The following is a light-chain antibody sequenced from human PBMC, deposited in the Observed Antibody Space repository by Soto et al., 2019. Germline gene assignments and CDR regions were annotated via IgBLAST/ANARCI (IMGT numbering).Light chain of an antibody. V-gene: IGLV1-44*01. CDR2: SNN. CDR1: SSNIGSNT. CDR3: AAWDDSLNVV. J-gene: IGLJ2*01. Sequence: QSVLTQPPSASGTPGQRVTISCSGSSSNIGSNTVNWYQQLPGTAPKLLIYSNNQRPSGVPGRFSGSKSGTSASLAISGLQSEDEPDYYCAAWDDSLNVVFGGGTKLTVL.